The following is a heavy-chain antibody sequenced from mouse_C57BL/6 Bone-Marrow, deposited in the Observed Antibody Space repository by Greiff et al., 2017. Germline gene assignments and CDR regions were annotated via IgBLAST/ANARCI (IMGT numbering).Heavy chain of an antibody. CDR3: ARDGGLS. J-gene: IGHJ3*01. V-gene: IGHV5-4*01. CDR2: ISDGGSYT. Sequence: EVKVVESGGGLVKPGGSLKLSCAASGFTFSSYAMSWVRQTPEKRLEWVATISDGGSYTYYPDNVKGRFTISRDNAKNNLYLQMSHLKSEDTAMYYCARDGGLSWGQGTLVTVSA. CDR1: GFTFSSYA. D-gene: IGHD1-1*02.